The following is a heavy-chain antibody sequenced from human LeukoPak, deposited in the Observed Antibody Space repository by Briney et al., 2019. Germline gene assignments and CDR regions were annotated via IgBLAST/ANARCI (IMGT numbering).Heavy chain of an antibody. D-gene: IGHD4-17*01. J-gene: IGHJ2*01. V-gene: IGHV4-30-2*01. Sequence: SQTLSLTCAVSGGSISSGGYSWSWIRQPPGKGLEWIGYIYHSGSTYYNPSLKSRVTISVDRSKNQFSLKLSSVTAADTAVYYCARGRDYGDYTNYWYFDLWGRGALVTVSS. CDR3: ARGRDYGDYTNYWYFDL. CDR1: GGSISSGGYS. CDR2: IYHSGST.